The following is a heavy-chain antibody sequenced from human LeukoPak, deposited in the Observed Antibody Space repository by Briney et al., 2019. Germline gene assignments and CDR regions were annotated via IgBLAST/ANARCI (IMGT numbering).Heavy chain of an antibody. CDR1: GFTVISNY. J-gene: IGHJ3*02. Sequence: GGSLRLSCAASGFTVISNYMSWVRQAPGKGLEGVSVIYSGGSTYYADSVKGRFTISRDNSKNTLYLQMNSLRAEDTAVYYCAREVLNYDILTGYQWHYAFDIWGQGTMVTVSS. V-gene: IGHV3-53*01. CDR2: IYSGGST. CDR3: AREVLNYDILTGYQWHYAFDI. D-gene: IGHD3-9*01.